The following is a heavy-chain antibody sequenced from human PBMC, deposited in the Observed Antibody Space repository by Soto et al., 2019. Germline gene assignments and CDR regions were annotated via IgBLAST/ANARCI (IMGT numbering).Heavy chain of an antibody. V-gene: IGHV4-31*03. J-gene: IGHJ5*02. CDR1: GGSIRSVEYY. CDR3: ARGVTSRSSWFDP. D-gene: IGHD2-2*01. Sequence: SDTLSLTCTVCGGSIRSVEYYWNWITQHPGRGLEWIGCIDYTASTNYNPSLKSRVTIFTDTYKSQFSLKVSSVTAADTAGVYCARGVTSRSSWFDPPWQGPQVT. CDR2: IDYTAST.